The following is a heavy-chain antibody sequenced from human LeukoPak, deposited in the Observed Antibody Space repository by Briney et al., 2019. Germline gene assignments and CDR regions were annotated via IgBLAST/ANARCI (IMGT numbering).Heavy chain of an antibody. Sequence: SETLSLTCTVSGGSISSGSYYWSWIRQPPGKGLEWIGYIYYSGSTNYNPSLKSRVTISVDTSKNQFSLKLSSVTAADTAVYYCARAGWPPIFDYWGQGTLVTVSS. D-gene: IGHD2-15*01. J-gene: IGHJ4*02. CDR2: IYYSGST. CDR3: ARAGWPPIFDY. V-gene: IGHV4-61*01. CDR1: GGSISSGSYY.